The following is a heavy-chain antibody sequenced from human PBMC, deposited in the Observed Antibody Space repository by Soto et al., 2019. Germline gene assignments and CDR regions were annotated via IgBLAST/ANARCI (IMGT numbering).Heavy chain of an antibody. CDR3: AKAGSLYYDFWRGFDAFDI. J-gene: IGHJ3*02. V-gene: IGHV4-39*01. D-gene: IGHD3-3*01. CDR2: IYYSGST. Sequence: QLQLQESGPGLVKPSETLSLTCTVSGGSISSSSYYWGWIRQPPGKGLEWIGSIYYSGSTYYNPSLKSRVTISVDTSKNQFSLKLSSVTAADTAVYYCAKAGSLYYDFWRGFDAFDIWGQGTMVTVSS. CDR1: GGSISSSSYY.